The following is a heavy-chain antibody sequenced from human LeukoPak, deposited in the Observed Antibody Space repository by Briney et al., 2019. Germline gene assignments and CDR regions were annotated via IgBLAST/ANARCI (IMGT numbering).Heavy chain of an antibody. CDR2: IYYSGST. J-gene: IGHJ4*02. CDR3: ARSAVEMATREGVDY. D-gene: IGHD5-24*01. V-gene: IGHV4-39*07. CDR1: GGSISSSSYY. Sequence: SETLSLTCTVSGGSISSSSYYWGWIRQPPGKGLEWIGSIYYSGSTYYNPSLKSRVTISVDTSKNQFSLKLRSVTAADTAIYYCARSAVEMATREGVDYWGQGTLVTVSS.